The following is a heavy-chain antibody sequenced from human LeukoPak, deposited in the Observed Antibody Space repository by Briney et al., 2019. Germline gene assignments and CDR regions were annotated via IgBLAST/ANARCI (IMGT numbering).Heavy chain of an antibody. CDR2: IIPIFGTA. Sequence: ASVKVSCKASGGTFSSYAISWVRQAPGQGLEWMGGIIPIFGTANYAQKFQGRVTITADKSTSTAYMELSSLRSEDTAVYYCATSSRITGTIRHAFDIWGQGTMVTVSS. V-gene: IGHV1-69*06. CDR3: ATSSRITGTIRHAFDI. J-gene: IGHJ3*02. D-gene: IGHD1-7*01. CDR1: GGTFSSYA.